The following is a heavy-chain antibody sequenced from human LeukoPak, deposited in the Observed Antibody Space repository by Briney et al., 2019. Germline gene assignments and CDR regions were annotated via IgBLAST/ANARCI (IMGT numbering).Heavy chain of an antibody. V-gene: IGHV3-48*03. CDR1: GFTFSSYE. CDR2: ISSSASTK. J-gene: IGHJ4*02. D-gene: IGHD5-18*01. CDR3: ARGAMAGPLDY. Sequence: HPGGSLRLSCAASGFTFSSYEMKWVRQAPGKGLEWVLYISSSASTKYYADSVKGRFTISRDNAKNSLYLQMNSLRAEDTAVYYCARGAMAGPLDYWGQGTLVIVSS.